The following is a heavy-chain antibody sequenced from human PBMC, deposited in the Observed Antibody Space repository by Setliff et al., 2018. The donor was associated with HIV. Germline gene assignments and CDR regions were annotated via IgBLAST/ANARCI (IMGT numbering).Heavy chain of an antibody. CDR2: IYYSGAT. D-gene: IGHD3-10*01. V-gene: IGHV4-39*01. CDR3: ARLNDYKLIDY. CDR1: GGSMSSSSYY. J-gene: IGHJ4*02. Sequence: SETLSLTCTVSGGSMSSSSYYWGWIRQTPDKGLEWIGIIYYSGATYYNPSLTSRVTISVDTSRNQFSLKLRSVTAADMAAYYCARLNDYKLIDYWGQGTLVTVSS.